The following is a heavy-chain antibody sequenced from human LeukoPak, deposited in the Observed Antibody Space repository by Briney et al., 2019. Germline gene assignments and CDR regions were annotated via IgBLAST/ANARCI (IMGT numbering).Heavy chain of an antibody. V-gene: IGHV1-18*01. CDR2: ISAYNGNT. CDR3: AREMARIAAAGFDY. CDR1: GYTFTSYG. Sequence: ASVKVSCKASGYTFTSYGISWARQAPGQGLEWMGWISAYNGNTNYAQKLQGRVTMTTDTSTSTAYMELRSLRSDDTAVYYCAREMARIAAAGFDYWGQGTLVTVSS. D-gene: IGHD6-13*01. J-gene: IGHJ4*02.